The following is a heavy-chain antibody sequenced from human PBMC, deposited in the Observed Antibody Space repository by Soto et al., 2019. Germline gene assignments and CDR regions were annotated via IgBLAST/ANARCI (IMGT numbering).Heavy chain of an antibody. CDR1: GGSISSYY. V-gene: IGHV4-59*01. J-gene: IGHJ6*02. CDR3: ARDRYDLTHYGMDV. CDR2: IYYSGST. Sequence: SETLSLTCTVSGGSISSYYWSWIRQPPGKGLEWIGYIYYSGSTNYNPSLKSRVTISVDTSKNQFSLKLSSVTAADTAVYYCARDRYDLTHYGMDVWGQGTTVTVSS. D-gene: IGHD3-22*01.